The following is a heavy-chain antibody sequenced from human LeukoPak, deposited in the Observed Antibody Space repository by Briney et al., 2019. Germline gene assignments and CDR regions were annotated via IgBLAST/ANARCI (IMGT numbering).Heavy chain of an antibody. CDR1: GGTFSSYA. V-gene: IGHV1-69*13. J-gene: IGHJ6*03. Sequence: SVKVSCKASGGTFSSYAISWVRQAPGQGLEWMGGIIPIFGTANYAQKFQGRVTITADESTSTAYMELSSLRSEDTAVYYCARGPPAAMTTGYYYYMDVWGKGTTVTVSS. D-gene: IGHD2-2*01. CDR2: IIPIFGTA. CDR3: ARGPPAAMTTGYYYYMDV.